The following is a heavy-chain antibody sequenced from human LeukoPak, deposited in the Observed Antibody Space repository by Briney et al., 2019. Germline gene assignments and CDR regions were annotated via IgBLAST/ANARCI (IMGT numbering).Heavy chain of an antibody. V-gene: IGHV1-8*03. CDR2: MNPNSGNT. Sequence: ASVKVSCKASRYTFTSYDINWVRQATGQGLEWMGWMNPNSGNTGYAQKFQGRVTITRNTSISTAYMELSSLRSEDTAVYYCARVGWELLVNAFDIWGQGTMVTVSS. CDR3: ARVGWELLVNAFDI. J-gene: IGHJ3*02. CDR1: RYTFTSYD. D-gene: IGHD1-26*01.